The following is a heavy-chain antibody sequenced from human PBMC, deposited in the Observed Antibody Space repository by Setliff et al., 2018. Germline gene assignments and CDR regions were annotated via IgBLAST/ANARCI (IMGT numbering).Heavy chain of an antibody. J-gene: IGHJ1*01. CDR2: IYPGDSDT. Sequence: GESLKISCKASGYKFRSFWIGWVRQMPGKGLEWMGIIYPGDSDTRYSPSFQGQVTISADKSISTAYLQLSSLKASDTAIYYCARRAVTAEYFQHWGHGTLVTVSS. CDR3: ARRAVTAEYFQH. V-gene: IGHV5-51*01. CDR1: GYKFRSFW. D-gene: IGHD4-17*01.